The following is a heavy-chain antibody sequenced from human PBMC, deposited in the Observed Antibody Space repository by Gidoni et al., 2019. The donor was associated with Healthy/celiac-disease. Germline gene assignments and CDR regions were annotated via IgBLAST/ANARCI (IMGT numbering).Heavy chain of an antibody. J-gene: IGHJ4*02. D-gene: IGHD3-10*01. CDR1: GGSISSYY. Sequence: QVQLQESGPGLVKPSETMSLPCTVSGGSISSYYWSWSRQPPGKGLEWIGYIYYSGSTNYNPSLKSRVTISVDTSKNQFSLKLSSVTAADTAVYYCARDQGSGSAIDYWGQGTLVTVSS. V-gene: IGHV4-59*01. CDR2: IYYSGST. CDR3: ARDQGSGSAIDY.